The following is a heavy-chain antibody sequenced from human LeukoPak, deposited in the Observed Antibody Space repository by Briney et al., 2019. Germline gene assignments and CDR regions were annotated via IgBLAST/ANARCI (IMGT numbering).Heavy chain of an antibody. CDR2: IKSTTVGGTT. CDR3: TTGPGNSGY. D-gene: IGHD4-23*01. V-gene: IGHV3-15*01. Sequence: PSETLSLTCTVSGGSISSYYWSWVRQAPGKGLEWVGRIKSTTVGGTTEYAAPVKGRFTISRDDSKNTVYLQMNSLKTEDTAVYYCTTGPGNSGYWGQGTLVTVSS. CDR1: GGSISSYY. J-gene: IGHJ4*02.